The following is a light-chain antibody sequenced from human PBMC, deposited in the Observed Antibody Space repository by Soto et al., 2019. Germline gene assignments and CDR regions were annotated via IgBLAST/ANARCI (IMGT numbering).Light chain of an antibody. Sequence: ETVLTQSPGTLSLSPGERATLSCRASQTVSNRYVAWYQHKSGQAPGVLIHAASSRTTGIPDRFSGSGSGTEFTLTISRLEPEDFAVYYCQQYGNAPWTFGQGTKVEI. CDR2: AAS. CDR3: QQYGNAPWT. V-gene: IGKV3-20*01. J-gene: IGKJ1*01. CDR1: QTVSNRY.